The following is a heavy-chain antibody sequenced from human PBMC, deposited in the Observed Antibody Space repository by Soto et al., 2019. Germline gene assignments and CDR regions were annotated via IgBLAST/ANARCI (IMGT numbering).Heavy chain of an antibody. V-gene: IGHV4-59*08. CDR2: IYYSGST. J-gene: IGHJ4*02. CDR1: GGSISSYY. CDR3: ARHRRGFRGSGLLDY. Sequence: SETLSLTCTVSGGSISSYYWSWIRQPPGKGLEWIGYIYYSGSTNYNPSLKSRVTISVDTSKNQFSLKLSSVTAADTAVYYCARHRRGFRGSGLLDYWGQGTLVTVSS. D-gene: IGHD6-19*01.